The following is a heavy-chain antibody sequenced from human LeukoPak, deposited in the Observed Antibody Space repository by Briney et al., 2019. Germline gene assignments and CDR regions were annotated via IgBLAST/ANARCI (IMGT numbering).Heavy chain of an antibody. V-gene: IGHV3-33*08. Sequence: PGGSLRLSCAASGFTFNSYAMSWVREAPGKGLEWVAVIWYDGSNKYYADSVKGRFTISRDNSKNTLYLQMNSLRAEDTAVYYCAREPNSGSYFFDYWGQGTLVTVSS. CDR3: AREPNSGSYFFDY. CDR2: IWYDGSNK. D-gene: IGHD1-26*01. J-gene: IGHJ4*02. CDR1: GFTFNSYA.